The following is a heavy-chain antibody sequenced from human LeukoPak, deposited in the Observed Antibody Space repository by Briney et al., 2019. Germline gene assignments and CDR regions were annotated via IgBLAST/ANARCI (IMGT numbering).Heavy chain of an antibody. CDR2: IYTSGST. CDR3: ARTKNSYGYYYYYMDV. Sequence: SETLSLTCTVSGGSISSYYWSWIRQPPGKGLEWIGYIYTSGSTNYNPSPKSRVTISVDTSKNQFSLKLSSVTAADTAVYYCARTKNSYGYYYYYMDVWGKGTTVTVSS. CDR1: GGSISSYY. J-gene: IGHJ6*03. D-gene: IGHD5-18*01. V-gene: IGHV4-4*09.